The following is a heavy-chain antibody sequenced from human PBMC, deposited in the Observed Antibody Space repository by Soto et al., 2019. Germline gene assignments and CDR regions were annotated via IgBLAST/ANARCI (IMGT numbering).Heavy chain of an antibody. CDR2: ISGSGGST. CDR3: AKDDYYVSSGYYYPFDY. CDR1: GFTFSSYA. V-gene: IGHV3-23*01. Sequence: PGGSLRLSCAASGFTFSSYAMSWVRQAPGKGLEWVSAISGSGGSTYYADSVKGRFTISRDNSKNTLYLQMNSLRAEDTAVYYCAKDDYYVSSGYYYPFDYWGQGTLVTVSS. J-gene: IGHJ4*02. D-gene: IGHD3-22*01.